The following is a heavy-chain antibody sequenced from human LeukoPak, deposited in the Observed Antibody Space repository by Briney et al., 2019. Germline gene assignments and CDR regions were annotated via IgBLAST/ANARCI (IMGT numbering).Heavy chain of an antibody. CDR3: ARLVAGASDY. V-gene: IGHV4-59*08. J-gene: IGHJ4*02. CDR2: IYYSGNT. Sequence: SETLSLTCTVSGGSISNYYWSWLRPPPGKGLEWIGNIYYSGNTNYNPSLKSRVTISVDTSKNQLSLKLSSVTAADTAVYYCARLVAGASDYWGQGTLVTASS. CDR1: GGSISNYY. D-gene: IGHD6-19*01.